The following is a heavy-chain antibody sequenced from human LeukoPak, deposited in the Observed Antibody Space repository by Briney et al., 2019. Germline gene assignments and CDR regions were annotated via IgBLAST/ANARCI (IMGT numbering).Heavy chain of an antibody. CDR3: AREGDEGYLFDY. D-gene: IGHD5-24*01. J-gene: IGHJ4*02. CDR1: GDSVSSNSAA. V-gene: IGHV6-1*01. CDR2: TYYRCKWYN. Sequence: SQTLSLTCAISGDSVSSNSAAWSWIRQSPSRGLEWLGRTYYRCKWYNDYAISVKSRITINPDASKNQFSLQLNSVTPEDTAVYYCAREGDEGYLFDYWGQGTLVTVSS.